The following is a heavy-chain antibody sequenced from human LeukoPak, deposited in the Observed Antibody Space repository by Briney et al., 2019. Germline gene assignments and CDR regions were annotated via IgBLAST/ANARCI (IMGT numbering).Heavy chain of an antibody. V-gene: IGHV3-53*01. J-gene: IGHJ4*02. CDR3: ARVYDSSGYYAS. CDR2: IYSGGST. Sequence: GGSLRLSCPASGFTFSNYAMSWVRQAPGKGLEWVSIIYSGGSTYYADSVKGRFTISRDNSKNTLYLQMNSLRAEDTAVYYCARVYDSSGYYASWGQGTLVTVSS. D-gene: IGHD3-22*01. CDR1: GFTFSNYA.